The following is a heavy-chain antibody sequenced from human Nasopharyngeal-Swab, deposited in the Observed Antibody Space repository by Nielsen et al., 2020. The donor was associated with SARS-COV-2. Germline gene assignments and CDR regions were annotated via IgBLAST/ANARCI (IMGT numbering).Heavy chain of an antibody. CDR1: NGSINSYY. CDR2: IYFSGST. CDR3: ARIDGWGAMDV. V-gene: IGHV4-59*13. J-gene: IGHJ6*02. Sequence: GSLRLSCTVSNGSINSYYWSWIRQPPGKGLEWIGYIYFSGSTSYNPSLKSRVTMSVDTSKKQLSLKLRSVTAADTTVYYCARIDGWGAMDVWGQGTTVTVSS. D-gene: IGHD3-10*01.